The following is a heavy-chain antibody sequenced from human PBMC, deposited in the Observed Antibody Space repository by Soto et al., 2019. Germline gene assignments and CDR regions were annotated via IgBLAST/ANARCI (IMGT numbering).Heavy chain of an antibody. V-gene: IGHV3-23*01. J-gene: IGHJ4*02. Sequence: EAQLLESGGGLVQPGGSLRLSCAASGLSLSIYGMSWVRQAPGTGLEWVSGITNSGATTYYADSVKGRFTISRDNSKNTLYLQMNSLRADDTAVYYCARGSLGALLFDYWGQGTLVTVSS. CDR3: ARGSLGALLFDY. D-gene: IGHD3-10*01. CDR1: GLSLSIYG. CDR2: ITNSGATT.